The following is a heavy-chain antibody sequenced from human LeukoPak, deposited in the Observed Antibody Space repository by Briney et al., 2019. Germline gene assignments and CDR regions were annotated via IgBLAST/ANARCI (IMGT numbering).Heavy chain of an antibody. J-gene: IGHJ4*02. Sequence: SETLSLTCTVSGGSITTSDYYRGWIRQPPGKGLEWIGSIYYLGNTYYNPSLKSQVSISIDTSKNQFSLRLTSVTAADTAVYYCARQTGSGLFILPGGQGTLVTVSS. CDR1: GGSITTSDYY. D-gene: IGHD3/OR15-3a*01. CDR2: IYYLGNT. V-gene: IGHV4-39*01. CDR3: ARQTGSGLFILP.